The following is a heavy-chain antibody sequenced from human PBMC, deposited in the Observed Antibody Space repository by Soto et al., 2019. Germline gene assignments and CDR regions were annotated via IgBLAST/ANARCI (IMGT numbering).Heavy chain of an antibody. V-gene: IGHV5-51*01. Sequence: PGESLKISCKGSGYSFTSYCIGWVRQMPGKGLEWMGIIYPGDSDTRYSPSFQGQVTISADKSISTAYLQWSSLKASDTAMYYCARHPFYEAMAPEYYFDYWGQGTLVTVSS. CDR1: GYSFTSYC. J-gene: IGHJ4*02. CDR3: ARHPFYEAMAPEYYFDY. CDR2: IYPGDSDT. D-gene: IGHD5-18*01.